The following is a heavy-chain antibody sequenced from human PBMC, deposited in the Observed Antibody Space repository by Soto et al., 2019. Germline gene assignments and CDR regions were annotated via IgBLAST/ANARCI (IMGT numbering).Heavy chain of an antibody. Sequence: QVHLVQSGAEVKKPGASVKVSCKGSGYGFTTYGITWVRQAPGQGLEWMAWISAHNGNTNYAQKLHGRVTVTRDTFTSTAYMEMRSLRSDDTAVYYCARGRYGDYWGQGALVPVSS. V-gene: IGHV1-18*01. CDR3: ARGRYGDY. CDR1: GYGFTTYG. CDR2: ISAHNGNT. J-gene: IGHJ4*02. D-gene: IGHD1-1*01.